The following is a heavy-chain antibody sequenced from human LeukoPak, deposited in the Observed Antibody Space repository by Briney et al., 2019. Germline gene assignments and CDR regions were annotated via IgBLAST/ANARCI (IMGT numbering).Heavy chain of an antibody. CDR1: GFTFRNYG. V-gene: IGHV3-48*01. Sequence: PGGSLRLSCAASGFTFRNYGMNWVRQVPGKGLEWVSYISSSSSSIDYADSVRGRFTISRDNARNSLYLQMNSLRVEDTAVYYCARGGAARPDIWGQGTMVIVSS. CDR3: ARGGAARPDI. J-gene: IGHJ3*02. D-gene: IGHD6-6*01. CDR2: ISSSSSSI.